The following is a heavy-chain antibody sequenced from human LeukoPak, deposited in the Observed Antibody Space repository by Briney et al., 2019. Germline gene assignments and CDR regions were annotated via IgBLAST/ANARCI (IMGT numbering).Heavy chain of an antibody. CDR2: ISSSSSSI. CDR1: GFTFNIYS. J-gene: IGHJ4*02. Sequence: GGSLSLSCTASGFTFNIYSMSWARQAPGKGLEWVSSISSSSSSIYYADSLKGQFTISRDNAKNSLYLQMNNLRAEDTAVYYCARGPSCSSVSCYTTGLFDYWGRGTLVTVSS. CDR3: ARGPSCSSVSCYTTGLFDY. D-gene: IGHD2-15*01. V-gene: IGHV3-21*01.